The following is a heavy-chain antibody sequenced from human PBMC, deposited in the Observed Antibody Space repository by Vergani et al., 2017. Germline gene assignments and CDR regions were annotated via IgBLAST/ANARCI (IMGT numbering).Heavy chain of an antibody. CDR1: GFTFSSYS. V-gene: IGHV3-21*01. CDR2: ISSSSSYI. D-gene: IGHD6-13*01. Sequence: EVQLVESGGGLVKPGGSLRLSCAASGFTFSSYSMNWVRQAPGKGLEWVSSISSSSSYIYYADSVKGRFTISRDNAKNSLYLQMNSLRAEDTAVYYCARGSDWETSSSWYYYYYGMDVWGQGP. J-gene: IGHJ6*02. CDR3: ARGSDWETSSSWYYYYYGMDV.